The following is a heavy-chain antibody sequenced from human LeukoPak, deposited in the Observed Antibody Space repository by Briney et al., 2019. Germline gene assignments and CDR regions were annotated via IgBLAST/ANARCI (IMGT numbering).Heavy chain of an antibody. CDR1: GFTFSNYA. Sequence: GGSLRLSCAASGFTFSNYALRWVRQAPGKGLEWVSAMTGGTYSTYYADSVKRRFTISRDNAKNILYLQMNSLRAEDTAVYYCANRAPTYYYDSSGYYEADCFDYWGQGTLVTVSS. V-gene: IGHV3-23*01. CDR2: MTGGTYST. D-gene: IGHD3-22*01. CDR3: ANRAPTYYYDSSGYYEADCFDY. J-gene: IGHJ4*02.